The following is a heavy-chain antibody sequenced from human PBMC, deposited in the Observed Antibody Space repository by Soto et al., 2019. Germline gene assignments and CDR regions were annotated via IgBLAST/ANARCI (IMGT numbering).Heavy chain of an antibody. J-gene: IGHJ4*02. V-gene: IGHV4-39*01. CDR2: IYYSGTT. CDR3: ARFPHCNAHGCILAS. D-gene: IGHD2-15*01. CDR1: GGSISSSNYY. Sequence: SETLSLTCTVSGGSISSSNYYWAWIRQPPGKGLEWIGSIYYSGTTYYTASLRSRLTMSVDTSKNQFSLKVNSMTAADTAVYYCARFPHCNAHGCILASWGQGILVTVSS.